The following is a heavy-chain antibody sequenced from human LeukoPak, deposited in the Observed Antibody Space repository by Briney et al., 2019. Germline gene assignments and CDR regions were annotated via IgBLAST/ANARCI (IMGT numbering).Heavy chain of an antibody. Sequence: ASVKVSCKXSGYTFTRYGVSWVRQAPGQGLEWMGWISPHNGNRHYAQKFKDRVTMTTDTSTNTVYLELRSLRPDDTAMYYCARTGYGSGSDDFDFWGQGTLVTVSS. J-gene: IGHJ4*02. CDR3: ARTGYGSGSDDFDF. CDR1: GYTFTRYG. D-gene: IGHD3-10*01. CDR2: ISPHNGNR. V-gene: IGHV1-18*01.